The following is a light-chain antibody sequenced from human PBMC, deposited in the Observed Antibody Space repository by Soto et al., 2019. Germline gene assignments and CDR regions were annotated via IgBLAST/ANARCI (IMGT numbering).Light chain of an antibody. CDR1: SSDVGGSNY. CDR3: TSYTSSSSFV. CDR2: DVT. V-gene: IGLV2-14*03. Sequence: QSALTQPASVSGSPGQSITISCTGTSSDVGGSNYVSWYQLHPGKAPKLMIYDVTNRPSGVSNRFSGSKSGNTASLTISGLQAEDEADYYCTSYTSSSSFVFGTGTQLTVL. J-gene: IGLJ7*01.